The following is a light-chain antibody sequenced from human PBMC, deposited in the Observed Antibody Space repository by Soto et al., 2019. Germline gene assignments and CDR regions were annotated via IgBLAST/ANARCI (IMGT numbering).Light chain of an antibody. V-gene: IGKV1-13*02. CDR3: QQYNSYPQT. J-gene: IGKJ1*01. CDR1: RVISSY. Sequence: TQLTLSPASLSAYVGDRSTITSRGRRVISSYLEWYQQKPGRAPRVLIHDASRWQSGVPSRFSGSGSGTDFTLTISSLQPEDFATYYCQQYNSYPQTFGQGTTVDIK. CDR2: DAS.